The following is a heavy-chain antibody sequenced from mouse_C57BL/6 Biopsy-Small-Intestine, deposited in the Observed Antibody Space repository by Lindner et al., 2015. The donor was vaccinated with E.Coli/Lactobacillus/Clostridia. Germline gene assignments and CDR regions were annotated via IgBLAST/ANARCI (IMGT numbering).Heavy chain of an antibody. V-gene: IGHV1-4*01. J-gene: IGHJ2*01. CDR1: GYTFTTYT. Sequence: VQLQESGAELARPGASVKMSCKASGYTFTTYTMHWVKQRPGQGLEWIGYINPNSAYTKYNQKFKDKATLTADKSSSTAYMQLSSLTPEASAVYYCARREITTVVAPFDYWGQGTTLTVSS. CDR2: INPNSAYT. D-gene: IGHD1-1*01. CDR3: ARREITTVVAPFDY.